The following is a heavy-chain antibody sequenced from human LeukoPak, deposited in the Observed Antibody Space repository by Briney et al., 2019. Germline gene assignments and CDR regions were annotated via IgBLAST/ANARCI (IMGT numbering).Heavy chain of an antibody. CDR3: ARHLSGVTGYTYGRGIDY. CDR1: GFTFSSYW. J-gene: IGHJ4*02. V-gene: IGHV3-7*01. D-gene: IGHD5-18*01. Sequence: GGSLRLSCAASGFTFSSYWMSWVRQAPGKGLEWVANIKKDGSEKYYVDPVKGRFTISRDNAKKSLYLQMNSLRADDTAVYYCARHLSGVTGYTYGRGIDYWGQGTLVTVSS. CDR2: IKKDGSEK.